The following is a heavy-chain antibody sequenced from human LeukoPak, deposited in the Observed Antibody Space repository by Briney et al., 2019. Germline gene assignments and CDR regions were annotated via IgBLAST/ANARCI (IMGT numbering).Heavy chain of an antibody. CDR2: ISSSGSTI. D-gene: IGHD6-19*01. CDR3: ARESQWLGNWFDP. V-gene: IGHV3-11*01. CDR1: GFTFSDYY. J-gene: IGHJ5*02. Sequence: GGSLRLSCAASGFTFSDYYMSWIRQAPGKGLEWVSYISSSGSTIYYADSVKGRFTISRDNAKNSLYLQMNSLRAEDTAVHYCARESQWLGNWFDPWGQGTLVTVSS.